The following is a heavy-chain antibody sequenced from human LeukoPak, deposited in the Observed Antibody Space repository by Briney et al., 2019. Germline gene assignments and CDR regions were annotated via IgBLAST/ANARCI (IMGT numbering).Heavy chain of an antibody. Sequence: PSETLSLTCTVSGGSISSSRDYWAWIRQPPGKGLEWIANIYYSGSTYYSPSLKSRVTISVDTSKNQFSLKLSSVTAADTAVYYCARRLGSGMRHFWGRRDWFDPWGQGTLVTVSS. CDR1: GGSISSSRDY. D-gene: IGHD3-3*02. J-gene: IGHJ5*02. V-gene: IGHV4-39*01. CDR2: IYYSGST. CDR3: ARRLGSGMRHFWGRRDWFDP.